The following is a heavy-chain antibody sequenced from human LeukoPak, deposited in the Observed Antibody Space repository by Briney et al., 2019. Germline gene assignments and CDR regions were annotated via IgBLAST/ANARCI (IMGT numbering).Heavy chain of an antibody. V-gene: IGHV3-48*04. D-gene: IGHD4-17*01. Sequence: GGSLRLSCAASGFIFSNYQMNWVRQAPGKGLEWVSYIHDSSGTIHYADSVKGRFTISRDNAKNSLYLQMNSLRAEDTAVYYCARKMTSVTTFDYWGQGTLVTDSS. J-gene: IGHJ4*02. CDR2: IHDSSGTI. CDR1: GFIFSNYQ. CDR3: ARKMTSVTTFDY.